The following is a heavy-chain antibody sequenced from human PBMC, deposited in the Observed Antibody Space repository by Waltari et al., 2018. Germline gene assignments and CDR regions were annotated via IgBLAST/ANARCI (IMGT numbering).Heavy chain of an antibody. Sequence: QVQLQESGPGLVKPSETLSLTCTVSGGSISSYYWSWIRQPPGKGLEWVGYIYYSGSTNFNPSRNGRVTISVATSKNQFSRKLSSVTAADTAVYYCARHLLRNWFDPWGQGTLVTVSS. CDR3: ARHLLRNWFDP. V-gene: IGHV4-59*08. J-gene: IGHJ5*02. CDR1: GGSISSYY. CDR2: IYYSGST.